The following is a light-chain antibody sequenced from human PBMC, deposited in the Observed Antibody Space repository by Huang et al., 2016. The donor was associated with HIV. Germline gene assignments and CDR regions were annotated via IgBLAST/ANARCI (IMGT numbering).Light chain of an antibody. CDR2: EAH. CDR1: QSVRNNS. Sequence: PGERAPLTCGASQSVRNNSLAWYQQNPGLAPRLLIVEAHVRATGIPDRCSGSGSGTDFTLTISRLEPEDFAIYYCQQYSTSSYTFGQGTKVDI. V-gene: IGKV3D-20*01. J-gene: IGKJ2*01. CDR3: QQYSTSSYT.